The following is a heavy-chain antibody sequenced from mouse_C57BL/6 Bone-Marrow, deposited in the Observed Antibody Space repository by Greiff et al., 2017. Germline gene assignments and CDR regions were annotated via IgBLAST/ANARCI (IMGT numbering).Heavy chain of an antibody. J-gene: IGHJ4*01. V-gene: IGHV1-52*01. CDR2: IDPSDSET. CDR3: ARKGDEANAMDY. Sequence: QVQLKQPGAELVRPGSSVKLSCKASGYTFTSYWMHWVKQRPIQGLEWIGNIDPSDSETHYNQKFKDKATLTVDKSSSTAYMQLSSLTSEDSAVYYCARKGDEANAMDYWGQGTSVTVSS. CDR1: GYTFTSYW.